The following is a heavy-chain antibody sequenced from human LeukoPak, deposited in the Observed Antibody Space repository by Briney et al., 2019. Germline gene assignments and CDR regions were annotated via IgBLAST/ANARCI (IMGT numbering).Heavy chain of an antibody. CDR2: INPNSGGT. J-gene: IGHJ4*02. D-gene: IGHD6-13*01. CDR3: ARAADGYSSSWYFGY. Sequence: ASVEVSCKASGYTFTGYYMHWVRQAPGQGLEWMGWINPNSGGTNYAQKFQGRVTMTRDTSISTAYMELSRLRSDDTAVYYCARAADGYSSSWYFGYWGQGTLVTVSS. CDR1: GYTFTGYY. V-gene: IGHV1-2*02.